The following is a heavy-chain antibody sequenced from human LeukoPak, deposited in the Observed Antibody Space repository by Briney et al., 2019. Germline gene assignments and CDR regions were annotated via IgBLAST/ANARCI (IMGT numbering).Heavy chain of an antibody. CDR2: INPNSGGT. J-gene: IGHJ4*02. D-gene: IGHD6-19*01. CDR1: GYTFTGYY. V-gene: IGHV1-2*02. CDR3: ARASSGWYHRFDY. Sequence: GASVKVSCKASGYTFTGYYMHWVRQAPGQGLEWMGWINPNSGGTNYAQKFQGRVTMTRDTSISTAYMELSRLRSDDTAVYYCARASSGWYHRFDYGGQGTLVTVSS.